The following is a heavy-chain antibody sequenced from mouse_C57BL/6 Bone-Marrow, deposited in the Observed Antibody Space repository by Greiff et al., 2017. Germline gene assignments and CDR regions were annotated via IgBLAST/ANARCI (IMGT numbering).Heavy chain of an antibody. CDR3: ARDPVIYYYGSSWFAY. Sequence: QVQLQQSGAELARPGASVKLSCKASGYTFTSYGISWVKQRPGQGLEWIGEIYPRSGNTYYNEKFKGKATLTADKSSSTAYMELRSLTSEDSAVYLCARDPVIYYYGSSWFAYWGQGTLVTVSA. V-gene: IGHV1-81*01. CDR2: IYPRSGNT. CDR1: GYTFTSYG. D-gene: IGHD1-1*01. J-gene: IGHJ3*01.